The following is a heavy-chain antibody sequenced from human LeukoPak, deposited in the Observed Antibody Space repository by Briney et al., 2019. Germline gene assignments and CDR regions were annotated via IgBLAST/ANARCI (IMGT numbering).Heavy chain of an antibody. CDR3: ARPRYDFWSGYYPPGAFDI. CDR2: IYHSGST. D-gene: IGHD3-3*01. V-gene: IGHV4-38-2*01. CDR1: GYSISSGYY. Sequence: SETLSLTCAVSGYSISSGYYWGWIRQPPGKGLEWIGSIYHSGSTYYNPSLKSRVTISVDTSKNQFSLKLSSVTAADTAVYYCARPRYDFWSGYYPPGAFDIWGQGTMVTVSS. J-gene: IGHJ3*02.